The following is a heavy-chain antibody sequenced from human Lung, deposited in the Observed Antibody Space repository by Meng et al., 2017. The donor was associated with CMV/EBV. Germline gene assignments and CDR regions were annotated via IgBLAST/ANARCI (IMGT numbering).Heavy chain of an antibody. Sequence: ASVXVSCKASGYMFTGFYMHWVRQAPGQGLEWMGRINPNTGGTNYAQKFQGKVTMARDTSISTAYMELRRLRSDDTAVYYCARDRVVPSLYDHYYFGLDFWGLGTTVTVSS. CDR3: ARDRVVPSLYDHYYFGLDF. CDR1: GYMFTGFY. J-gene: IGHJ6*02. CDR2: INPNTGGT. D-gene: IGHD2-15*01. V-gene: IGHV1-2*06.